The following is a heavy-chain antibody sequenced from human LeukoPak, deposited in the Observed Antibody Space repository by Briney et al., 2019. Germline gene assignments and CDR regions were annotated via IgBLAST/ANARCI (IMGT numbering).Heavy chain of an antibody. Sequence: ASVKVSCKASGGTFSSYAISWVRQAPGQGLEWMGGIIPIFGTANYAQKFQGRVTITADESTSTAYMELSSLRSEDTAVYYCARTAGDYGDYVYYYGMDVWGQGTTVTVSS. CDR2: IIPIFGTA. J-gene: IGHJ6*02. D-gene: IGHD4-17*01. CDR1: GGTFSSYA. CDR3: ARTAGDYGDYVYYYGMDV. V-gene: IGHV1-69*13.